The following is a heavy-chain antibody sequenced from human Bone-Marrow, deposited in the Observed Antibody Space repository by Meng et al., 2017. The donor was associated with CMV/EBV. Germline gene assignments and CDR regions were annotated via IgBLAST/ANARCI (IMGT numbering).Heavy chain of an antibody. D-gene: IGHD5-24*01. V-gene: IGHV1-69*10. CDR3: ARDGIDGYNPDRLFYFGA. CDR1: GGIYNSYA. Sequence: SVKVSCKASGGIYNSYAISWVRQARGQGLEWLGGIIPILGITSYAQNFQGRVTITADRSTSTAYLELTGLRSEDTAVYYCARDGIDGYNPDRLFYFGAWGQGTLVTVSS. CDR2: IIPILGIT. J-gene: IGHJ4*02.